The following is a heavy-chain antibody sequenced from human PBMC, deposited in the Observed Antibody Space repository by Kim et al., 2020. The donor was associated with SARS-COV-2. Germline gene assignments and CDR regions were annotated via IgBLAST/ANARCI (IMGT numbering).Heavy chain of an antibody. CDR3: AAYVLRYFDWFENWFDP. J-gene: IGHJ5*02. Sequence: VQGRVTISRDNANNSLYLQMNSLRAEDTAVYYCAAYVLRYFDWFENWFDPWGQGTLVTVSS. V-gene: IGHV3-21*01. D-gene: IGHD3-9*01.